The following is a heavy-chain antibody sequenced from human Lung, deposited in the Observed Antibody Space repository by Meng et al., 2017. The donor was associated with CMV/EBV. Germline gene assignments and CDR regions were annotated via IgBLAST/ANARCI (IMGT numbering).Heavy chain of an antibody. D-gene: IGHD2-21*02. CDR1: GFTFDDFA. CDR2: IRGNTGFI. CDR3: TKGGGERVTFDAMDV. Sequence: GGSLRLSCTASGFTFDDFAMHWVRQSPGEGLEWVSGIRGNTGFIGYADSVKGRFTISRDNAKKTLSLQINTLRAEDTALYYCTKGGGERVTFDAMDVWGQGTTVTVSS. J-gene: IGHJ6*02. V-gene: IGHV3-9*01.